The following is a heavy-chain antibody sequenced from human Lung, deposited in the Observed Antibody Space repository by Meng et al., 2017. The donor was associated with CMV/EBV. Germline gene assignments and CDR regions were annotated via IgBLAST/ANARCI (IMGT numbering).Heavy chain of an antibody. J-gene: IGHJ1*01. CDR1: GDSITNHNW. CDR3: LRRSGGSV. CDR2: IPHRGSS. Sequence: GPPPGNPAETLSLPCAVSGDSITNHNWWAWVRQPPGKGLEWIGEIPHRGSSAYNPSLKSRVSMSIDKSKNQFSLKLTSVTAADTAVYHCLRRSGGSVWGQGTLVTVSS. D-gene: IGHD3-10*01. V-gene: IGHV4-4*02.